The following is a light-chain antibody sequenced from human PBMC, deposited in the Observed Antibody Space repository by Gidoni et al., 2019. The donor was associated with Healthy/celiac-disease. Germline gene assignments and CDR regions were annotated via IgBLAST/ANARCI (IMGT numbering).Light chain of an antibody. Sequence: DIQITQSPSSLSASVGDRVTITCRASQGVRNDVSWYQQIPGRAPKRLIYAASTLHSGVPSRFSGSGFGTEFTLTISRLQPEDFAIYYCLQHNTYPPYTFGQGTKLEIK. CDR1: QGVRND. J-gene: IGKJ2*01. CDR2: AAS. V-gene: IGKV1-17*01. CDR3: LQHNTYPPYT.